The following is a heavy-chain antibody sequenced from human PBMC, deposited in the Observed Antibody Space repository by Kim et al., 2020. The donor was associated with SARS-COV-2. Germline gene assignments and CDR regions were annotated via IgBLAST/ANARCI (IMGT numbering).Heavy chain of an antibody. Sequence: GGSLRLSCTVSGFNFNSYSMNWVRQAPGKGLEWVSYISSSSNTVYYAGSVRGRFTISRDNAKNSLFLQMNSLRDEDTAVYYCARCPLSMTMVRGMITTTLFYDYNMYAWGQGTTVTVSS. V-gene: IGHV3-48*02. CDR1: GFNFNSYS. D-gene: IGHD3-10*01. CDR3: ARCPLSMTMVRGMITTTLFYDYNMYA. CDR2: ISSSSNTV. J-gene: IGHJ6*02.